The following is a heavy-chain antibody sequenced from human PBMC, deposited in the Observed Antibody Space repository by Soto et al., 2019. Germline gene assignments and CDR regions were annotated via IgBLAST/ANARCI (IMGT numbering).Heavy chain of an antibody. CDR2: INPSGGST. CDR3: TSGWALHIAVAGFDY. CDR1: GYTFTSYY. Sequence: ASVKVSCKASGYTFTSYYMHWVRQAPGQGLERMGIINPSGGSTSYAQKFQGRVTMTRDTSTSTVYMELSSLRSEDTAVYYCTSGWALHIAVAGFDYWGQGTLVTVSS. J-gene: IGHJ4*02. D-gene: IGHD6-19*01. V-gene: IGHV1-46*03.